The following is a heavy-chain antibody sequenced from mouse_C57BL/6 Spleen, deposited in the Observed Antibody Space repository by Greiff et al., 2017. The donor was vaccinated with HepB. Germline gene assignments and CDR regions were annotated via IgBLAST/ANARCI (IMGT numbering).Heavy chain of an antibody. D-gene: IGHD2-4*01. CDR1: GFSLTSYG. Sequence: QVQLQQSGPGLVAPSQSLSITCTVSGFSLTSYGVHWVRQPPGKGLEWLVVIWSDGSTTYNSALKSRLSISKDNSKSQVFLKMNSLQTDDTAMYYCARHWVDYDRFYAMDYWGQGTSVTVSS. J-gene: IGHJ4*01. V-gene: IGHV2-6-1*01. CDR2: IWSDGST. CDR3: ARHWVDYDRFYAMDY.